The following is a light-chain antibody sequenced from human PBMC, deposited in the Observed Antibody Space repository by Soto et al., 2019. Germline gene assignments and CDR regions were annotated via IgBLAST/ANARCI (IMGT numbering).Light chain of an antibody. J-gene: IGLJ1*01. V-gene: IGLV2-14*01. CDR1: SSDVGGHNY. Sequence: QSALTQPAAVSGSPGQSSTISCTGSSSDVGGHNYVSWYQQHPGKAPKLMIYEVTKRPSGVSNRFSGSKSGNTASLTISGLQAEDEADYYCSSYTFTSTLYVFGTGTKVTVL. CDR2: EVT. CDR3: SSYTFTSTLYV.